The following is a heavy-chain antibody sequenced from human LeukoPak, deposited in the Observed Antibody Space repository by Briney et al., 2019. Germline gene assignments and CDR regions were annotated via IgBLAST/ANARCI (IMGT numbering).Heavy chain of an antibody. V-gene: IGHV3-74*01. D-gene: IGHD6-19*01. CDR3: ATKQWLAPPPDS. Sequence: GGSLRLSCAASGFTFSKYWMLWVRQAPGKGLESVSRINTDGTVTTYADSVKGRFTVSRDDADNTMFLQMNSVRDEDTAVYYCATKQWLAPPPDSWGQGTPVTVSS. CDR2: INTDGTVT. CDR1: GFTFSKYW. J-gene: IGHJ4*02.